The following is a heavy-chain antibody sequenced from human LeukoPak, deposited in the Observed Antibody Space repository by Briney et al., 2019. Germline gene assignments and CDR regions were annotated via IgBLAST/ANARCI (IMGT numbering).Heavy chain of an antibody. D-gene: IGHD4-23*01. CDR2: IRSKAYGGTT. J-gene: IGHJ3*02. V-gene: IGHV3-49*04. CDR3: TTDHLPVAKDAFDI. Sequence: PGRSLRLSCTASGFAFGDYAMSWVRQAPGKGLEWVGFIRSKAYGGTTEYAASVKGRFTISRDDSKNTLYLQMNSLKTGDTAVYYCTTDHLPVAKDAFDIWGQGTMVTVSS. CDR1: GFAFGDYA.